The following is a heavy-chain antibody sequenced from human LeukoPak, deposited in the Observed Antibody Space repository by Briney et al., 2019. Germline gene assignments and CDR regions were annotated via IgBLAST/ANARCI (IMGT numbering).Heavy chain of an antibody. J-gene: IGHJ5*02. CDR2: IYYSGGT. Sequence: PSETLSLTCTVSGGSISSYYWSWIRQPPGKGLEWIGYIYYSGGTKYNPSLKSRVIISVDSSKNQFSLKLSSVTAADTAVYYCARDVRYYDILTGYYNWFDPWGQGTLVTVSS. V-gene: IGHV4-59*12. D-gene: IGHD3-9*01. CDR3: ARDVRYYDILTGYYNWFDP. CDR1: GGSISSYY.